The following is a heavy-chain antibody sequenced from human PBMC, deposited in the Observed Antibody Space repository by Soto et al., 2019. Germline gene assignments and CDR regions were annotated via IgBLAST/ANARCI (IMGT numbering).Heavy chain of an antibody. D-gene: IGHD2-8*01. J-gene: IGHJ4*02. CDR1: GFTFSNYA. Sequence: PGGSLKLSCASSGFTFSNYAMTFVRHARVKVLEWFSAISGRGDSTYYADSVKGRFTISRDQSKNTLYLQMHSLRAEDTAVYFCAKERDNGADRYYFDDWGQGTLVTVSS. CDR2: ISGRGDST. CDR3: AKERDNGADRYYFDD. V-gene: IGHV3-23*01.